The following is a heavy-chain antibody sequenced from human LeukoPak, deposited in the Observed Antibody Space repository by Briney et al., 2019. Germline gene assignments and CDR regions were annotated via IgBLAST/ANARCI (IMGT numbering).Heavy chain of an antibody. CDR3: ARDTPRYCSSTSCYSFDI. CDR2: ISAYNGNT. Sequence: ASVTVSCTASGYTFTSYGISWVRQAPGQGLEWMGWISAYNGNTNYAQKLQGRVTMTTDTSTSTAYMELRSLRSDDTAVYYCARDTPRYCSSTSCYSFDIWGQGTMLTVSS. CDR1: GYTFTSYG. J-gene: IGHJ3*02. V-gene: IGHV1-18*04. D-gene: IGHD2-2*01.